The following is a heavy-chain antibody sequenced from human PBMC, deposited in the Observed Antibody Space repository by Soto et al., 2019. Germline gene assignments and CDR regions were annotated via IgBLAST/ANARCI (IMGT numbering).Heavy chain of an antibody. Sequence: QVQLQESGPGLVKPSQTLSLTCTVSGGSISSGGYYWSWIRQHPGKGLEWIGYIYYSGSTYYNPSLKSRVTISVDTSKNQFSLKLSSVTAADTAVYYCARDKRYNWNDGNYYGMDVWGQGTTVTVSS. CDR1: GGSISSGGYY. V-gene: IGHV4-31*03. J-gene: IGHJ6*02. CDR2: IYYSGST. D-gene: IGHD1-1*01. CDR3: ARDKRYNWNDGNYYGMDV.